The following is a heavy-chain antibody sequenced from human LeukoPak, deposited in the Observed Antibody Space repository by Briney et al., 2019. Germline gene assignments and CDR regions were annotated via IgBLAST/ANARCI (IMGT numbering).Heavy chain of an antibody. Sequence: GGSLRLSCTTSGFTFGDYVVSWFRQAPGKGLEWVGFIRSKPYGGTTEYAASVKGRFTISRDDSKTIAYPQMNSLKTEDTAVYYCARGSDTVFGVARDGFDHWGQGTLVTVSS. V-gene: IGHV3-49*03. D-gene: IGHD3-3*01. CDR3: ARGSDTVFGVARDGFDH. CDR2: IRSKPYGGTT. J-gene: IGHJ4*02. CDR1: GFTFGDYV.